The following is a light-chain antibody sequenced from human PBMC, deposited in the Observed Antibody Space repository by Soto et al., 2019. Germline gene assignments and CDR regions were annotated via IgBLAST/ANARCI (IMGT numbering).Light chain of an antibody. CDR2: DVS. V-gene: IGKV1-5*01. J-gene: IGKJ1*01. Sequence: DIQMTQSPSTLSASVGDRVTITCRATQSVNNWLAWYQQKPGKAPNLLIYDVSSLVSGVPSRFSGSGSGTEFTLTISSLQPDDSATYYCQHYNDYVVWTFGQGTKVDIK. CDR3: QHYNDYVVWT. CDR1: QSVNNW.